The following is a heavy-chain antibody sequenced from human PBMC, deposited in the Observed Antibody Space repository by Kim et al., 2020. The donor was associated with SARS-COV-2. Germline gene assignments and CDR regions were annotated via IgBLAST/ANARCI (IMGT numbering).Heavy chain of an antibody. CDR3: AKDLRYQLPEASLDYYYYYGMDV. J-gene: IGHJ6*02. CDR2: ISYDGSNK. D-gene: IGHD2-2*01. CDR1: GFTFSSYG. Sequence: GGSLRLSCAASGFTFSSYGMHWVRQAPGKGLEWVAVISYDGSNKYYADSVKGRFTISRDNSKNTLYLQMNSLRAEDTAVYYCAKDLRYQLPEASLDYYYYYGMDVWGQGTTVTVSS. V-gene: IGHV3-30*18.